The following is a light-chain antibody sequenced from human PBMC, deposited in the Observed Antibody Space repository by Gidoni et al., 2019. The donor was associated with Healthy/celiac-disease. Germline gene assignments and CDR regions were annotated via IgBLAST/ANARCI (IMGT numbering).Light chain of an antibody. CDR1: QSVSSN. CDR3: QQYNNWPLT. Sequence: EIVMTQSPATLSVSPGERATLSCRASQSVSSNLAWYQQQPGQAPRHLIYGASTRATGIPARFSGSGSGTEFTLTISSLQSEDFAVYYCQQYNNWPLTFGGGTKVEIK. J-gene: IGKJ4*01. V-gene: IGKV3-15*01. CDR2: GAS.